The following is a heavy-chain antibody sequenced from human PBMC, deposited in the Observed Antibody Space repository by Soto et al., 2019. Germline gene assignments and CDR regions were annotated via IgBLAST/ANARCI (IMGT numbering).Heavy chain of an antibody. CDR2: IYYSGST. CDR1: AGSTSSGGYY. J-gene: IGHJ4*02. Sequence: SETLSLTCTVSAGSTSSGGYYWSWIRQHPGKGLEWIGYIYYSGSTYYNPSLKSRVTISVDTSKNQFSLKLSSVTAADTAVYYCVRAPWVVRGRTGFDFWGQGTLVTVSS. D-gene: IGHD3-10*01. V-gene: IGHV4-31*03. CDR3: VRAPWVVRGRTGFDF.